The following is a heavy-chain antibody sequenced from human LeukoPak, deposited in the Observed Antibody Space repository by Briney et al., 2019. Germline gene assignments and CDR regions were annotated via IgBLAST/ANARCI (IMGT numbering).Heavy chain of an antibody. CDR2: ISGSGGST. J-gene: IGHJ4*02. V-gene: IGHV3-23*01. CDR1: GFTFSGYA. CDR3: AKDSSGYYRPFDY. D-gene: IGHD3-22*01. Sequence: PGGSLRLSCAASGFTFSGYAMSWVRQAPGEGLEWVSSISGSGGSTYYADSVKGRFTISRDNSKNTLYLQMNSLRDEDTAVYYCAKDSSGYYRPFDYWGQGTLVTVSS.